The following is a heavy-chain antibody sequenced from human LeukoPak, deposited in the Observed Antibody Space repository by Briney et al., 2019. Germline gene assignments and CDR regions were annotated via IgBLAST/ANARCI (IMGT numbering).Heavy chain of an antibody. D-gene: IGHD2-8*01. CDR1: GASISSGGYF. V-gene: IGHV4-61*02. CDR2: IETSGST. J-gene: IGHJ5*02. CDR3: ARALCINGICEWFDP. Sequence: SETLSLTCTVSGASISSGGYFWSWIRQPAGKGVEWIGRIETSGSTNCNPSLKSRVTISVDTSKNQFSLKLRSVTAADTAVYYCARALCINGICEWFDPWGQGTLVTVSS.